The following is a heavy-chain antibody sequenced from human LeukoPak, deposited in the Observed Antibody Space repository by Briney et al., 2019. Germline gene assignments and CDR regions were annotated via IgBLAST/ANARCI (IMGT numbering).Heavy chain of an antibody. CDR3: ARILAGPDYFDY. Sequence: SGPTLVNPTQTLTLTCTFSGFSLTTSKVCGNWIRQPSGKTLEWLARIDWDDDKSDSTSLKTRLTISNDTSKNQVVLTMTNMDPVDTATYYCARILAGPDYFDYWGQGTLVTVSS. CDR2: IDWDDDK. CDR1: GFSLTTSKVC. V-gene: IGHV2-70*11. J-gene: IGHJ4*02.